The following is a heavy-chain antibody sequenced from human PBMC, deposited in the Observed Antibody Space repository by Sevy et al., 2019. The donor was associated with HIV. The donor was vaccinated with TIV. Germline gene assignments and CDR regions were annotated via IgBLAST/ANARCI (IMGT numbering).Heavy chain of an antibody. CDR1: GYTFINYG. J-gene: IGHJ4*02. D-gene: IGHD2-8*01. CDR2: ITAYNGYI. V-gene: IGHV1-18*01. CDR3: VRDECDTGVCLDF. Sequence: ASVKVSCKTSGYTFINYGFSWVRQAPGQGLEWMGFITAYNGYINYAQKFQGRVTVTTDTSTATGYMELKSLREDDTAIYYCVRDECDTGVCLDFWGQGTLVTVSS.